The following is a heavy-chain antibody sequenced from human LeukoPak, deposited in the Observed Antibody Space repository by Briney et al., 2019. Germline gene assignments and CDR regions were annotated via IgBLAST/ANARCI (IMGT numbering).Heavy chain of an antibody. V-gene: IGHV4-59*11. CDR3: AEVPRD. Sequence: PSETLSLTCTASGGTMNHHYWSWVRQPPGKEPEWIAYIYDSGSGATTDYNASLRSRVTILVDTSKRQFSLRLHSVTAADTAVYYCAEVPRDWGQGTLVTVSS. CDR1: GGTMNHHY. J-gene: IGHJ4*02. CDR2: IYDSGSGATT.